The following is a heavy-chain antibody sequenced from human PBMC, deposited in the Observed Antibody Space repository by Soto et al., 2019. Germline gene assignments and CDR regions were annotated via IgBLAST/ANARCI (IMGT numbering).Heavy chain of an antibody. Sequence: SETLSLTCAVYGVSFRGFSWSWIRQPPGKGLEWIGEINHSGSTNYNPSFKSRVTISEDTSKNQFSLKLSSVTAADTAVYYCARGRKVYTSTSYVDWGQGTLVTVSS. D-gene: IGHD6-13*01. V-gene: IGHV4-34*01. J-gene: IGHJ4*02. CDR1: GVSFRGFS. CDR3: ARGRKVYTSTSYVD. CDR2: INHSGST.